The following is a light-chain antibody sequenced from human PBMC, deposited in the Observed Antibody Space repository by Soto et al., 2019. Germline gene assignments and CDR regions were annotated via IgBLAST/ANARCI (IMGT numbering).Light chain of an antibody. CDR1: QSISSW. J-gene: IGKJ1*01. CDR2: KAS. V-gene: IGKV1-5*03. Sequence: DIQMTQSPSTLSASVGDRVTITCRASQSISSWLAWYQQKPGKAPKLLIYKASSLESGVPSRFSGSGSGTEFTLTISSRQPDDFATYYCQPYNSYSWTFGQGTKVEIK. CDR3: QPYNSYSWT.